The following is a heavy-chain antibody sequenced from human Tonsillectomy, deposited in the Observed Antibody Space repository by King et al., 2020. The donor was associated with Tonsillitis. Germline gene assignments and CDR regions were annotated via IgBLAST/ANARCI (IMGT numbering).Heavy chain of an antibody. CDR3: ARDLSSAWRRFDS. CDR1: GDSVSSNGAA. CDR2: TYYRSKWYN. J-gene: IGHJ4*02. D-gene: IGHD6-19*01. V-gene: IGHV6-1*01. Sequence: VQLQQSGPGLLKPSQTLSLTCAISGDSVSSNGAAWNWIRQSPSGGLEWLGRTYYRSKWYNDYAVSVKGRITINPDTSRNQFSLQLNSVTPEDTAVYYCARDLSSAWRRFDSWGQGTLVTVSS.